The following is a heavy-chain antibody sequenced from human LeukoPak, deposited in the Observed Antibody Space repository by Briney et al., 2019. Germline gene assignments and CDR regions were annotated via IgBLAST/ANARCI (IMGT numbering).Heavy chain of an antibody. CDR1: GFTFSSFA. D-gene: IGHD1-26*01. V-gene: IGHV3-23*01. Sequence: GGSLRLSCAASGFTFSSFAMSWVRQAPGKGLEWVSTIRTSGGSTLYADSVKGRFTISRDNSKNTLYLQMNSLRAEDTAVYYCARVRWELLYGMDVWGQGTTVTVSS. CDR3: ARVRWELLYGMDV. CDR2: IRTSGGST. J-gene: IGHJ6*02.